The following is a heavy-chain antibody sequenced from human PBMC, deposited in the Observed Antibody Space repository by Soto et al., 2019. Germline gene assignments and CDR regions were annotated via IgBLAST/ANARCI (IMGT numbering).Heavy chain of an antibody. Sequence: QVQLVQSGAEVKKSGASVKVSCKASGYTFTGYYIHWVRQAPGQGLEWMGEISPNSGGTKYAQKFQGRVTMTSDTSITPVDMDLSNLRPDDTAVYYCGKGRRGDVDVFYWGQGTLVTVYS. V-gene: IGHV1-2*02. J-gene: IGHJ4*02. CDR1: GYTFTGYY. D-gene: IGHD3-16*01. CDR2: ISPNSGGT. CDR3: GKGRRGDVDVFY.